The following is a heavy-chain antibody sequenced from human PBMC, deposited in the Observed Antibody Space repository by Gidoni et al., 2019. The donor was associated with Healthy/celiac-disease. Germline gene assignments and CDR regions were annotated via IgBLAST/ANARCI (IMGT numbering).Heavy chain of an antibody. Sequence: QVQLQQWGAGLLKPSETLSLTCAVYGGSFSGYYWSWIRQPPGKGLEWIGEINHSGSTNYNPSLKSRVTISVDTSKNQFSLKLSSVTAADTAVYYCARVRRARPFWVAWFDPWGQGTLVTVSS. J-gene: IGHJ5*02. CDR3: ARVRRARPFWVAWFDP. V-gene: IGHV4-34*01. D-gene: IGHD6-6*01. CDR2: INHSGST. CDR1: GGSFSGYY.